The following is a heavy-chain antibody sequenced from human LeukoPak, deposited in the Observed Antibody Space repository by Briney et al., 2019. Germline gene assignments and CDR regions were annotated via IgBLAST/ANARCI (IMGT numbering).Heavy chain of an antibody. CDR3: ARAQTDYYDSSGYYYFDAFDI. D-gene: IGHD3-22*01. CDR2: ISSSSSYI. V-gene: IGHV3-21*01. J-gene: IGHJ3*02. Sequence: GGSLRLSCAASGFTFSSYSMNWVRQAPGKGLEWVTSISSSSSYIYYADSVKGRFTISRDNAKNSLYLQMNSLRAEDTAVYYCARAQTDYYDSSGYYYFDAFDIWGQGTMVTVSS. CDR1: GFTFSSYS.